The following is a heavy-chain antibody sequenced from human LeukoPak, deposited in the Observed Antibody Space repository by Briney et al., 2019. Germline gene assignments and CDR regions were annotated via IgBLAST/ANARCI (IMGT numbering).Heavy chain of an antibody. D-gene: IGHD2-2*01. CDR1: GFTFSNYA. J-gene: IGHJ5*02. V-gene: IGHV3-64D*06. CDR2: ISSTVGST. CDR3: VKDQHCSTISCATRTGFDP. Sequence: GGSLRLSCSASGFTFSNYAMHWVRQAPGKGLEFVSGISSTVGSTNYPDSVKDRFSISRDNSKNTLYLQMTSLRADDTAVYYCVKDQHCSTISCATRTGFDPWGQGTSVTVSS.